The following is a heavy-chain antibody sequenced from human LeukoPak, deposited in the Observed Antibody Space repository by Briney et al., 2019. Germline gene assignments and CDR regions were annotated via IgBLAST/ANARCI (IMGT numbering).Heavy chain of an antibody. D-gene: IGHD3-10*01. CDR3: ARCGSGSYYAHHTFDY. J-gene: IGHJ4*02. Sequence: PSETLSLTCTVSGGSISSSNSYWDWIRQPPGKGLEWIGSLYYSGTTYYNPSLKSRVTISVDTSKNQFSLKLSSVTAADTAVYYCARCGSGSYYAHHTFDYWGQGTLVTVSS. V-gene: IGHV4-39*01. CDR2: LYYSGTT. CDR1: GGSISSSNSY.